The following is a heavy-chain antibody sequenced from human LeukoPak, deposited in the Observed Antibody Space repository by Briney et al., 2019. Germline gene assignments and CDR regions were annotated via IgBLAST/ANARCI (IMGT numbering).Heavy chain of an antibody. D-gene: IGHD1-7*01. Sequence: SETLSLTCAVYGGSFSGYYWSWIRQPPGKGLEWIGETNHSGSTNYNPSLKSRVTISVDTSKNQFSLKLSSVTAADTAVYYCARGPPFGTGTTKDEYFQHWGQGTLVTVSS. CDR3: ARGPPFGTGTTKDEYFQH. J-gene: IGHJ1*01. CDR2: TNHSGST. V-gene: IGHV4-34*01. CDR1: GGSFSGYY.